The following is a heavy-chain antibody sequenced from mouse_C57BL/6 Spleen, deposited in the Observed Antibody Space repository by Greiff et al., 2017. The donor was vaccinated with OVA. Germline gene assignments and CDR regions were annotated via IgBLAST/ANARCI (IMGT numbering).Heavy chain of an antibody. CDR3: AKTEYYAMDY. CDR1: GYTFTSYW. Sequence: QVQLQQPGAELVKPGASVKLSCKASGYTFTSYWMHWVKQRPGQGLEWIGMIHPNSGSTNYNEKFKSKDTLTVDKSSSTAYMQLSSLTSEDSAVYYCAKTEYYAMDYWGQGTSVTVSS. J-gene: IGHJ4*01. CDR2: IHPNSGST. V-gene: IGHV1-64*01.